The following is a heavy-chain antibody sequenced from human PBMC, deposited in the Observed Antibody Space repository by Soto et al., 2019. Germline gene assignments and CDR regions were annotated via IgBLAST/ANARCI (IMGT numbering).Heavy chain of an antibody. V-gene: IGHV1-69*06. Sequence: ASVKFSCKASGGTFSSYAISWVRQAPGQGLEWMGGIIPIFGTANYAQKFQGRVTITADKSTSTAYMELSSLRSEDTAVYYCARGYLVKNWFDPWGQGTLVTVSS. D-gene: IGHD3-10*01. J-gene: IGHJ5*02. CDR1: GGTFSSYA. CDR2: IIPIFGTA. CDR3: ARGYLVKNWFDP.